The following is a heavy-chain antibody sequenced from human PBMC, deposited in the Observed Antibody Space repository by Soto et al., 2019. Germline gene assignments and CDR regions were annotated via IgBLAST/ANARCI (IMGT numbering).Heavy chain of an antibody. J-gene: IGHJ1*01. V-gene: IGHV4-34*01. CDR3: ARGVLSPFSSSWRRVPYFQH. CDR1: GGSFSGYY. Sequence: SETLSLTCAVYGGSFSGYYWSWIRQPPGKGLEWIGEINHSGSTNYNPSLKSRVTISVDTSKNQFSLKLSSVTAADTAVYYCARGVLSPFSSSWRRVPYFQHWGQGTLVTVSS. CDR2: INHSGST. D-gene: IGHD6-13*01.